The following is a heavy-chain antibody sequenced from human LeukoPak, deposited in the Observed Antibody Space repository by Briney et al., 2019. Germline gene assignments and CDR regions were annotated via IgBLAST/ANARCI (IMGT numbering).Heavy chain of an antibody. J-gene: IGHJ5*02. Sequence: QPGRSLRLSCAASGFTFSSYWMHWVRRVPGKGLVWVSRINTDGSVTTYADSVKGRFTISRDNSKNTLYLQMNSLRPEDTAVYYCAKGGGISANPLDPWGQGTLVIVSS. CDR1: GFTFSSYW. D-gene: IGHD4-23*01. V-gene: IGHV3-74*01. CDR3: AKGGGISANPLDP. CDR2: INTDGSVT.